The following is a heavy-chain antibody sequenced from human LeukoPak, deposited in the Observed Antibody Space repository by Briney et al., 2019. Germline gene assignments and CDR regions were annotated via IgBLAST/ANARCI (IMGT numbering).Heavy chain of an antibody. J-gene: IGHJ4*02. CDR3: AKDITAHSGYDWSFDY. CDR1: GFDFSGFS. Sequence: PGGSLRLSCVVSGFDFSGFSMSWVRQAPGKGLEWVSLISWDGGSTYYADSVKGRFTISRDNSKNSLYLRMNSLRTEDTALYYCAKDITAHSGYDWSFDYWGQGTLVTVSS. V-gene: IGHV3-43*01. CDR2: ISWDGGST. D-gene: IGHD5-12*01.